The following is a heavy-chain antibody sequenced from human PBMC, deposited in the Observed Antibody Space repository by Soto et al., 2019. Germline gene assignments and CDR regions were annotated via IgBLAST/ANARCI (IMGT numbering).Heavy chain of an antibody. Sequence: QVQLQESGPGLVKPSQTLSLTCTVSGGSISSGGYYWSWIRQHPGKGREWIGYIYYSGSTYYNPSLKSRVTLSVDTSKNQFSLKLSSVTAADTAVYYCARAGTRNNWFDPWGQGTLVTVSS. CDR1: GGSISSGGYY. D-gene: IGHD2-8*01. V-gene: IGHV4-31*03. J-gene: IGHJ5*02. CDR3: ARAGTRNNWFDP. CDR2: IYYSGST.